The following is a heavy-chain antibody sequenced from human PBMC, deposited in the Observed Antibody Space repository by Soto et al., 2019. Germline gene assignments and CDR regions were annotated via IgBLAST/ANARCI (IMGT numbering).Heavy chain of an antibody. CDR1: GGSISSGGYY. CDR2: IYYSGST. Sequence: SETLSLTCTVSGGSISSGGYYWSWIRQHPGKGLEWIGYIYYSGSTYYNPSLKSRVTISVDTSKNQFSLKLSSVTAADTAVYYCARVVRFLQWLLLDYWGQGTLVTVSS. D-gene: IGHD3-3*01. CDR3: ARVVRFLQWLLLDY. J-gene: IGHJ4*02. V-gene: IGHV4-31*03.